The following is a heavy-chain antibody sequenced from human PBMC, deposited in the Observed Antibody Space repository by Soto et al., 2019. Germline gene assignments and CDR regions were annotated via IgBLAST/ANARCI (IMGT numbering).Heavy chain of an antibody. CDR2: INHSGST. Sequence: QVQLQQWGAGLLKPSETLSLTCAVYVGSFSGYYWSWIRQPPGKGLEWIGEINHSGSTNFNPSLKSRVTISVAPSKNQFSLHLSSVTAADTAVYYCARAWGDYDTSGYLDYWGQGILVTVSS. J-gene: IGHJ4*02. D-gene: IGHD3-22*01. V-gene: IGHV4-34*01. CDR3: ARAWGDYDTSGYLDY. CDR1: VGSFSGYY.